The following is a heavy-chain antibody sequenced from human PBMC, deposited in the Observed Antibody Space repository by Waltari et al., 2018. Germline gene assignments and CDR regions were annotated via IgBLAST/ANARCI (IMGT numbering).Heavy chain of an antibody. D-gene: IGHD3-22*01. CDR3: ARGSSGYPPAVHY. CDR1: GGSISSYY. V-gene: IGHV4-59*01. J-gene: IGHJ4*02. CDR2: IYYSGST. Sequence: QVQLQESGPGLVKPSETLSLTCTVPGGSISSYYWSWIRQPPGKGLEWIGYIYYSGSTNYNPSRKSRVTISVDTSKNQFSLKLSSVTAADTAVYYCARGSSGYPPAVHYWGQGILVTVSS.